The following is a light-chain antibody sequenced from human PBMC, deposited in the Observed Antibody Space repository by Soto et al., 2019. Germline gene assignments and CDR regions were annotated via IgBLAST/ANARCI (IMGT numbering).Light chain of an antibody. CDR1: SSDVGGYNY. CDR3: TSKTSSITDV. V-gene: IGLV2-14*01. J-gene: IGLJ1*01. CDR2: EVS. Sequence: QSALTQPASVSGSPGQSITISCTGTSSDVGGYNYVSWYQQHPGKAPKLMIYEVSNRPSGVSNRFSGSKSGNTASLTISGLQAEDEADYYCTSKTSSITDVVGTGTKVTVL.